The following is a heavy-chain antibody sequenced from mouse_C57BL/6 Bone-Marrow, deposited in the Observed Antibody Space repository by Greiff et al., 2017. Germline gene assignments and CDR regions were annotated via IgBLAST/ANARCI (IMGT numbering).Heavy chain of an antibody. CDR2: IHPNSGST. CDR3: ALRRGDYYAMDY. V-gene: IGHV1-64*01. Sequence: VQLQQPGAELVKPGASVKLSCKASGYTFTSYWMHWVKQRPGQGLEWIGMIHPNSGSTNYNEKFKSKATLTVDKSSSTAYMQLSSLTSEDSAVYYCALRRGDYYAMDYWGQGTSVTVSS. D-gene: IGHD2-12*01. J-gene: IGHJ4*01. CDR1: GYTFTSYW.